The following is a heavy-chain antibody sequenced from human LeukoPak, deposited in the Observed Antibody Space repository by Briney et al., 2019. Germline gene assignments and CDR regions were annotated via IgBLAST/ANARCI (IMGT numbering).Heavy chain of an antibody. J-gene: IGHJ4*02. V-gene: IGHV3-23*01. D-gene: IGHD4-17*01. Sequence: GGSLRLSCAASGFTFSSYAMSWVRQAPGKGLEWVSAISGSGGSTYYADSVKGRFTISRDNSKNTLYLQMTSLRAEDTAVYYCAKSTTVTDVGDYWGQGTLVTVSS. CDR3: AKSTTVTDVGDY. CDR1: GFTFSSYA. CDR2: ISGSGGST.